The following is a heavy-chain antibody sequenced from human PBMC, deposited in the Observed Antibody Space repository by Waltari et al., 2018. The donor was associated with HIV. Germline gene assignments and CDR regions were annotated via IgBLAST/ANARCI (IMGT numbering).Heavy chain of an antibody. CDR2: FIPIFGTS. D-gene: IGHD6-19*01. V-gene: IGHV1-69*01. CDR3: SRMNEVAVAGTGFDAYDI. Sequence: QVQLVQSGAEVKKPGSSVKVSCKASGGTFSSYDISCVRQAPGQGLEWLGGFIPIFGTSIYAQNFQGRVTITADESTSTAYMELSSLRSEDTAVYYCSRMNEVAVAGTGFDAYDIWGQGTKVTVSS. CDR1: GGTFSSYD. J-gene: IGHJ3*02.